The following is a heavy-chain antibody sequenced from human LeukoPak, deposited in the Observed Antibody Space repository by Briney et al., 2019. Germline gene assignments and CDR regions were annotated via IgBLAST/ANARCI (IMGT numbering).Heavy chain of an antibody. J-gene: IGHJ6*01. CDR3: ARVIAAAELRYYYYGMDV. Sequence: SETLSLTCTVSGGSISSYYWSWIRQPPGKGLEWIGYINDSGSTNSNPSLKSRVTMSVDTSKNQFSLKLSSVTAADTAVYYCARVIAAAELRYYYYGMDVWGQGTTVTVSS. CDR1: GGSISSYY. D-gene: IGHD6-13*01. CDR2: INDSGST. V-gene: IGHV4-59*01.